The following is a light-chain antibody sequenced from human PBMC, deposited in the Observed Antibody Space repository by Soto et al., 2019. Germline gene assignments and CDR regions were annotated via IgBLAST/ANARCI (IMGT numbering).Light chain of an antibody. CDR1: TSDVGGYNL. Sequence: QSALTQPASVSGSPGQSITISCSGTTSDVGGYNLVSWYQQHTAKAPKFLIYEGTQRPSGVSSRFSGSKSGNTASLTISGLQAEDEADYYCCSYASSSSYVFGTGTKVTV. CDR2: EGT. V-gene: IGLV2-23*01. CDR3: CSYASSSSYV. J-gene: IGLJ1*01.